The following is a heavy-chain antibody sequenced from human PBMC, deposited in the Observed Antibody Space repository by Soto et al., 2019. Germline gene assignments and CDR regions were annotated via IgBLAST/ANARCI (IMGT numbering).Heavy chain of an antibody. CDR3: ARVRVPRFPSYYYYYYMDV. V-gene: IGHV1-8*01. Sequence: QVQLVQSGAEVKKPGASVKVSCKASGYTFTSYDINWVRQATGQGLEWMGWMNPNSGNTGYAQKLQGRVTMTRNTSISTAYMELSSLRSEDTAVYYCARVRVPRFPSYYYYYYMDVWGKGPTVTVSS. CDR2: MNPNSGNT. J-gene: IGHJ6*03. CDR1: GYTFTSYD. D-gene: IGHD2-21*01.